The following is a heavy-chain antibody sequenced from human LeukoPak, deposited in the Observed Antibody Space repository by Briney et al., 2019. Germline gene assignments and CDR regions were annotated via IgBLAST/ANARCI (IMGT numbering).Heavy chain of an antibody. Sequence: GGSLRLSCAASGFTFSSYEMNWVRQAPGKGLEWVSAISGSGGSTYYADSVKGRFTISRDNSKNTLYLQMNSLRAEDTAVYYCAKSGGSYPYYFDYWGQGTLVTVSS. J-gene: IGHJ4*02. CDR2: ISGSGGST. D-gene: IGHD1-26*01. CDR1: GFTFSSYE. V-gene: IGHV3-23*01. CDR3: AKSGGSYPYYFDY.